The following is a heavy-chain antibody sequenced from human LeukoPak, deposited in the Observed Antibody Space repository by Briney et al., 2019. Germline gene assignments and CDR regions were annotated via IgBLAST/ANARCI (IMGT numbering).Heavy chain of an antibody. Sequence: GGSLRLSCAASGLTFSSYAMHWVRQAPGKGLEYVSAISSNGGSKYYANSVKGRFTISRDNSKNTLYLQMGSLRAEDMAGDYGARVGAGAVAGDYYMDVWGKGTTVTVSS. D-gene: IGHD6-19*01. CDR1: GLTFSSYA. CDR3: ARVGAGAVAGDYYMDV. J-gene: IGHJ6*03. CDR2: ISSNGGSK. V-gene: IGHV3-64*01.